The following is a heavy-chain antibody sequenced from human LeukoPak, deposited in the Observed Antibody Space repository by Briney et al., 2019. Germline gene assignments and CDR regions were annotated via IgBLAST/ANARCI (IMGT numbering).Heavy chain of an antibody. CDR3: ARDWYNNSDAFDL. CDR2: ISRII. D-gene: IGHD4-11*01. Sequence: GGSLRISCAASGFSFSSYSFNWVRQAPGKGLEWVSYISRIISYADSVKGRFTMSRDNAKNSLYLQMNSLRAEDTAVYYCARDWYNNSDAFDLWGQGTMVTVSS. J-gene: IGHJ3*01. CDR1: GFSFSSYS. V-gene: IGHV3-48*01.